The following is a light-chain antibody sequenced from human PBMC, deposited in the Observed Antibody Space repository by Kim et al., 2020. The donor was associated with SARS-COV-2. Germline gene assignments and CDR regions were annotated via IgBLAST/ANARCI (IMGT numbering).Light chain of an antibody. J-gene: IGLJ3*02. Sequence: AVTISYSRSSVTIASNNGQWYQQRPGSAPTTVIYEDNQRPSGVPDPFSGSIDSSSNSASLTISGLKTEDEADYYCQSYDSSNHWVFGGGTQLTVL. CDR1: SVTIASNN. CDR3: QSYDSSNHWV. V-gene: IGLV6-57*03. CDR2: EDN.